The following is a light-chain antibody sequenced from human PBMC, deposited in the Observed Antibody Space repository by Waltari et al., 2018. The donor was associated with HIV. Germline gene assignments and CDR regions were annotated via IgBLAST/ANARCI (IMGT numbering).Light chain of an antibody. CDR3: GTWDSSLSAWV. CDR1: SSNIGNNF. Sequence: QSVLTQPPSVSAAPGQKVTISCSGSSSNIGNNFVSWFQQLPGTAPKLLIYANTGRPSGIPDRFSGSKSGTSATLGITVLQSGDEADYYCGTWDSSLSAWVFGGGTKLTVL. V-gene: IGLV1-51*01. CDR2: ANT. J-gene: IGLJ2*01.